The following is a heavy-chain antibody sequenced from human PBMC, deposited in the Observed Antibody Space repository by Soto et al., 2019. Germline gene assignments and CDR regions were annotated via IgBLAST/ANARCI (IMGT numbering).Heavy chain of an antibody. D-gene: IGHD5-12*01. J-gene: IGHJ4*02. CDR1: GFTFSSYW. CDR3: ARGLEGSSVLVY. V-gene: IGHV3-74*01. CDR2: IIGDGSVT. Sequence: EVQLVESGGGPVQPGGSLRISCAASGFTFSSYWMSWVRQVPGKGLVWVSRIIGDGSVTNYADSVKGRFTISRDNAKNTLYLQMNSLRVEDKAVYYCARGLEGSSVLVYWGQGTLVTVSS.